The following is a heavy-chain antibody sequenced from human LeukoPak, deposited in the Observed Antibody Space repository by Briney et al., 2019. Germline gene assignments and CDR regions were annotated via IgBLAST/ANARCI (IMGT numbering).Heavy chain of an antibody. Sequence: GGSLRLSCAASGFTFSSNWMHWVRQAPGKGLVGVSRINSDGSSTTYADSVKGRFTISRDNAKNTLYLQMNSLRADDTAVYYCASSRYINNWGIWGQGTMVTVSS. J-gene: IGHJ3*02. D-gene: IGHD6-13*01. CDR3: ASSRYINNWGI. CDR2: INSDGSST. V-gene: IGHV3-74*01. CDR1: GFTFSSNW.